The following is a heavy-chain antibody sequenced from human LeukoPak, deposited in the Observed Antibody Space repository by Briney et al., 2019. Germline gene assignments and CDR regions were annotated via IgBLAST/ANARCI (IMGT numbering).Heavy chain of an antibody. CDR3: AKGSSSSRPYYFDY. CDR2: ITHSGGDT. Sequence: GGSLRLSCAASGFTFSSYAMSWVRQALGKGLEWFSAITHSGGDTYHADSVKGRFTISRDNSKNTLYLQMDSLRVEDTALYFCAKGSSSSRPYYFDYWGQGTLVTVSS. V-gene: IGHV3-23*01. D-gene: IGHD6-6*01. J-gene: IGHJ4*02. CDR1: GFTFSSYA.